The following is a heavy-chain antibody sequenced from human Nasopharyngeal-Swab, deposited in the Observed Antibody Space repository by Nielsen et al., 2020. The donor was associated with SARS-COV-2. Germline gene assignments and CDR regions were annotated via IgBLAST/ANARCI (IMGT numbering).Heavy chain of an antibody. D-gene: IGHD3-3*01. Sequence: GCMFTSYDINWVRQATGQELEWMGWMNPNSGNTGYAQKFQGRVTMTRNTSISTAYMELSSLRSEDTAVYYCARLSNYDFWSGYYAYMDVWGKGTTVTVSS. CDR1: GCMFTSYD. CDR3: ARLSNYDFWSGYYAYMDV. CDR2: MNPNSGNT. V-gene: IGHV1-8*01. J-gene: IGHJ6*03.